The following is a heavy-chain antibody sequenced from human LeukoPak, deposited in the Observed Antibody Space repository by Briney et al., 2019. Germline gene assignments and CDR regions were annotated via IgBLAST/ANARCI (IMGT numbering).Heavy chain of an antibody. Sequence: PGGSLRLSCAASGFTFDDYGMSWVRQAPGKGLEWVSGINWNGGSTGYADSVKGRFTISRDNAKNTLYLQMNSLRAEDTAVYYCARVGSSGGVKTNYFDYRGQGTLVTVSS. CDR3: ARVGSSGGVKTNYFDY. D-gene: IGHD3-22*01. CDR1: GFTFDDYG. J-gene: IGHJ4*02. CDR2: INWNGGST. V-gene: IGHV3-20*04.